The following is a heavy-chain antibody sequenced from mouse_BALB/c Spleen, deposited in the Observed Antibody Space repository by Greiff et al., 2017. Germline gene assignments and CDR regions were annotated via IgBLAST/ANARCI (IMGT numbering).Heavy chain of an antibody. J-gene: IGHJ2*01. V-gene: IGHV1-7*01. D-gene: IGHD1-1*01. CDR3: ARPPLYGSSYFDY. CDR2: INPSTGYT. Sequence: QVQLQQSGAELAKPGASVKMSCKASGYTFTSYWMHWVKQRPGQGLEWIGYINPSTGYTEYNQKFKDKATLTADKSSSTAYMQLSSLTSEDSAVYYCARPPLYGSSYFDYWGQGTTLTVSS. CDR1: GYTFTSYW.